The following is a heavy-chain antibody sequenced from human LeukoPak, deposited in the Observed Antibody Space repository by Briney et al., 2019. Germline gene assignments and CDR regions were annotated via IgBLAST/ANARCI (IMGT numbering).Heavy chain of an antibody. D-gene: IGHD3-22*01. J-gene: IGHJ4*02. CDR3: ARVANITMIFDY. CDR1: GFTLSDYY. CDR2: ISSSSRYT. V-gene: IGHV3-11*06. Sequence: GGSLRLSCAASGFTLSDYYMSWIRQAPGKGLEWVSYISSSSRYTNYADSVKGRFTISRDNAKNSLYLQMNSLRAEDTAVYYCARVANITMIFDYWGQGTLVTVSS.